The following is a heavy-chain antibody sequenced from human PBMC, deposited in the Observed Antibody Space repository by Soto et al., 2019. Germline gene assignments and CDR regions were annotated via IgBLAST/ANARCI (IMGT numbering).Heavy chain of an antibody. D-gene: IGHD3-9*01. CDR3: ARSRLRYXDWVLYPNDY. Sequence: PGGSLRLSCAASGFTFSSYGMHWVRQAPGKGLEWVAVIWYDGSNKYYADSVKGRFTISRDNSKNTLYLQMNSLRAEDTAVYYCARSRLRYXDWVLYPNDYWGQGT. CDR2: IWYDGSNK. J-gene: IGHJ4*02. V-gene: IGHV3-33*01. CDR1: GFTFSSYG.